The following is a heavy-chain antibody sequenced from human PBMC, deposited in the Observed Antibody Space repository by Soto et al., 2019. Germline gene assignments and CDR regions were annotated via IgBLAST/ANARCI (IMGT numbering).Heavy chain of an antibody. CDR1: GGSLSGYY. Sequence: QVQLQQWGAGLLKPSETLSLNCAVTGGSLSGYYWSWIRQPPGKGLAWIGEVKDGGHTNYSPSLRGRVTISADTSNNQFSPRLNSVTAADTGVYYCARGQEGVVATHWDQGSLVTVSS. J-gene: IGHJ4*02. V-gene: IGHV4-34*01. CDR2: VKDGGHT. D-gene: IGHD5-12*01. CDR3: ARGQEGVVATH.